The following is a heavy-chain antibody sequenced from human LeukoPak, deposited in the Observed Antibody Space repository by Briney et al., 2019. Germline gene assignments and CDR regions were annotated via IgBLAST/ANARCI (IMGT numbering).Heavy chain of an antibody. CDR3: ARDYRVAKADY. Sequence: VASVKVSCKASGYTFTSYGISWVRQAPGQGLEWMGWISAYNGSTNYAQKLQGRVTMTTDTSTSTAYMELRSLRSDDTAVYYCARDYRVAKADYWGQGTLVTVSS. CDR2: ISAYNGST. CDR1: GYTFTSYG. V-gene: IGHV1-18*01. D-gene: IGHD5-12*01. J-gene: IGHJ4*02.